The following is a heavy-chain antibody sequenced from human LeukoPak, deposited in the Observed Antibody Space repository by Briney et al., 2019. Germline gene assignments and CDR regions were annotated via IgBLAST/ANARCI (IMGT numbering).Heavy chain of an antibody. CDR2: INPDSGGT. CDR3: AREGSSSWG. J-gene: IGHJ4*02. Sequence: ASVKVSCKASGYSFTGYYMHWVRQAPGQGLEWMGWINPDSGGTNYDQKSQGRVTLTRDTSISTAYMELSRLRSDDTAVYYCAREGSSSWGWGQGTLVTVSS. V-gene: IGHV1-2*02. D-gene: IGHD6-13*01. CDR1: GYSFTGYY.